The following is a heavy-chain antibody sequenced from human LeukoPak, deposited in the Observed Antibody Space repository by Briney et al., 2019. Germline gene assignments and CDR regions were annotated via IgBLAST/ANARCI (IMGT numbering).Heavy chain of an antibody. J-gene: IGHJ4*02. D-gene: IGHD4-11*01. V-gene: IGHV3-43*01. CDR1: GFTFDDYT. Sequence: PGGSLRLSCAASGFTFDDYTMHWVRQAPGKGLEWVSLISWDGGSTYYADSVKGRFTISRDNAKNSLYLQMNSLRAEDTAAYYCARDSKGRKFDYWGQGTLVTVSS. CDR3: ARDSKGRKFDY. CDR2: ISWDGGST.